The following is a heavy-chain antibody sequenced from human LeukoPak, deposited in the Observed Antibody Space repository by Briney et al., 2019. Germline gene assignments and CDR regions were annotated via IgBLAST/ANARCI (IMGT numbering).Heavy chain of an antibody. D-gene: IGHD5-24*01. CDR3: ARTPSEMVADY. Sequence: SETLSLTCAVYGGSFSGYYWSWIRQPPGKGLEWIGEINHSGSTNYNPSLKSRVTISVDTSKNQFSLKLTSVTAADTAVYYCARTPSEMVADYWGQGTLVTVSS. CDR1: GGSFSGYY. J-gene: IGHJ4*02. V-gene: IGHV4-34*01. CDR2: INHSGST.